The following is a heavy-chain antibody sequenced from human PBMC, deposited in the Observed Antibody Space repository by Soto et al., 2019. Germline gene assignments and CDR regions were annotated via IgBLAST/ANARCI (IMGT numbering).Heavy chain of an antibody. Sequence: SETLSLTCAVYGGSFSGYYWSWIRQPPGKGLEWIGEINHSGSTNYNPSLKIRVTISVDTSKNQFSLKLSSVTAADTAVYYCARGAYYYGSGSYYNVGRYYYYYGMDVWGQGTTVTVSS. D-gene: IGHD3-10*01. CDR3: ARGAYYYGSGSYYNVGRYYYYYGMDV. V-gene: IGHV4-34*01. CDR2: INHSGST. CDR1: GGSFSGYY. J-gene: IGHJ6*02.